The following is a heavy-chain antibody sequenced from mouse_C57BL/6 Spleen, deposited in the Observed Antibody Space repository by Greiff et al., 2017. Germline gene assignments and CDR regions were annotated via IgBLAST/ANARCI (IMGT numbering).Heavy chain of an antibody. J-gene: IGHJ2*01. CDR3: ARSPIWDKNYFDY. Sequence: QVQLQQSGPELVKPGASVKISCKASGYAFSSSWMNWVKQRPGKGLEWIGRIYPGDGDTNYNGKFKGKATLTADKSSSTAYMQLSSLTSEDSAVYFCARSPIWDKNYFDYWGQGTTLTVSS. V-gene: IGHV1-82*01. CDR1: GYAFSSSW. D-gene: IGHD4-1*01. CDR2: IYPGDGDT.